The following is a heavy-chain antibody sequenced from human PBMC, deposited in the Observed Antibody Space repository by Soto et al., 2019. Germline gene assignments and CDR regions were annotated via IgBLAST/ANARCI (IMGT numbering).Heavy chain of an antibody. Sequence: GGSLRLSCAASGFTFSSYNMNWVRQAPGKGLEWVSSISSSSSYIYYADSVKGRFTISRDNAKNSLHLQMNSLRAEDTAVYYCARGPNPKAAAGSLWGQGTLVTVSS. J-gene: IGHJ4*02. CDR2: ISSSSSYI. CDR3: ARGPNPKAAAGSL. CDR1: GFTFSSYN. V-gene: IGHV3-21*01. D-gene: IGHD6-13*01.